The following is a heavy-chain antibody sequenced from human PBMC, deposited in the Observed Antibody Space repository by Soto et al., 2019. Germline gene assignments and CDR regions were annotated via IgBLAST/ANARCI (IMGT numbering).Heavy chain of an antibody. D-gene: IGHD3-3*01. CDR1: GFTFSSYA. CDR2: ISYDGSNK. V-gene: IGHV3-30-3*01. CDR3: ARGPLVLRFLEWPTRVYGMDV. J-gene: IGHJ6*02. Sequence: HPGGSLRLSCAASGFTFSSYAMHWVRQAPGKGLERVAVISYDGSNKYYADSVKGRFTISRDNSKNTLYLQMNSLRAEDTAVYYCARGPLVLRFLEWPTRVYGMDVWGQGTTVTVSS.